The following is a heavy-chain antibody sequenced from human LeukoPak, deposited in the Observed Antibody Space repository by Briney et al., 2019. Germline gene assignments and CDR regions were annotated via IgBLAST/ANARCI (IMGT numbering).Heavy chain of an antibody. CDR1: GDSISSNRYY. Sequence: PSETLSLTCTVSGDSISSNRYYWGWLRQSPGQVLEWIGSFYYRGSPYYNPSLKNRVTISVDTSKNQFSLKLSSVTAADTAVYYCVVVVAGGWGKFDYWGQGTLVTVSS. CDR3: VVVVAGGWGKFDY. V-gene: IGHV4-39*07. CDR2: FYYRGSP. D-gene: IGHD2-15*01. J-gene: IGHJ4*02.